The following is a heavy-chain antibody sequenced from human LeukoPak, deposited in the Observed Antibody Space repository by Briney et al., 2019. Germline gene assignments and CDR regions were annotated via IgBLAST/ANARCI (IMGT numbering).Heavy chain of an antibody. CDR2: IYTSGST. D-gene: IGHD5-12*01. CDR1: GGSISSGSYY. V-gene: IGHV4-61*02. CDR3: GRGYSGFDC. J-gene: IGHJ4*02. Sequence: SQTLSLTCTVSGGSISSGSYYWSWIRQPAGKGLEWIGRIYTSGSTNYNPSLKSRATISVDTSKNQFSLTLSSVTAADPAVYYGGRGYSGFDCWGQGTLVTVSS.